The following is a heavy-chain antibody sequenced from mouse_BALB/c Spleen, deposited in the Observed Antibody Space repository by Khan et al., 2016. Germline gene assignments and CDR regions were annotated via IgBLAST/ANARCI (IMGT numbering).Heavy chain of an antibody. J-gene: IGHJ4*01. Sequence: QIQLVQSGPELKKPGETVKISCKASGNTFTNYGMHWVKQAPGKGLKWMGWIDTYTGEPTYTDDFRGRFAFSLEPSASTASLQINNLNNEDAATYVCARVYRSRPGAMDYWGQETTVTVSS. CDR3: ARVYRSRPGAMDY. CDR2: IDTYTGEP. D-gene: IGHD2-2*01. V-gene: IGHV9-3-1*01. CDR1: GNTFTNYG.